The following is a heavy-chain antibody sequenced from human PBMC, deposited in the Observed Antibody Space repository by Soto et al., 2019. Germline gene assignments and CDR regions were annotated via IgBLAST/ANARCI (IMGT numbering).Heavy chain of an antibody. CDR3: TTVASTHFDS. J-gene: IGHJ4*02. CDR2: IFYGGST. D-gene: IGHD1-1*01. CDR1: GGSISSPSYN. Sequence: SETLSLTCTVSGGSISSPSYNWGWVRQAPGKGPEWIGTIFYGGSTHYNPSLKSRLAISVDTSKSQVSLTLTSVTAADTAVYYCTTVASTHFDSWGPGAQVTVSS. V-gene: IGHV4-39*01.